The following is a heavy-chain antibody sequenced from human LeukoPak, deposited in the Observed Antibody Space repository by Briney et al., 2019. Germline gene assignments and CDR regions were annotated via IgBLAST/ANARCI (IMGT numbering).Heavy chain of an antibody. V-gene: IGHV1-2*02. D-gene: IGHD1-14*01. CDR1: GYTFIGYY. J-gene: IGHJ4*02. Sequence: ASVKVSCKASGYTFIGYYMHWVRQAPGQGLEWMGWIIPNSGGTNYAQKFQGRVTMTRDRSISTAYMELSRLRSDDTAVYYCAKDHTIRSLDSWGQGTLVTVSS. CDR2: IIPNSGGT. CDR3: AKDHTIRSLDS.